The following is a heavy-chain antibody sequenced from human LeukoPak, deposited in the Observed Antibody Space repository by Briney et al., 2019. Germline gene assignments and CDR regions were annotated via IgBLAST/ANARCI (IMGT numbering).Heavy chain of an antibody. CDR1: GFTFSSYE. CDR3: ARPNPYCGGDCDFDY. Sequence: PGGSLRLSCAASGFTFSSYEMNWVRQAPGKGLEWVSYISSSGSTIYYADSVKGRFTISRDNAKNSLYLQMNSLRAEDTAVYYCARPNPYCGGDCDFDYWGQGTLVTVSS. J-gene: IGHJ4*02. D-gene: IGHD2-21*02. CDR2: ISSSGSTI. V-gene: IGHV3-48*03.